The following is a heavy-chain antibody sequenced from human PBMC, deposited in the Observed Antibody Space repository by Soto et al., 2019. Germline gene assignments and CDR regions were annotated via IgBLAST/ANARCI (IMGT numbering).Heavy chain of an antibody. J-gene: IGHJ5*02. V-gene: IGHV4-39*01. CDR3: ARQCRGVTCHWFVP. CDR1: SCSIIRTIYS. CDR2: IFYSGST. D-gene: IGHD2-15*01. Sequence: SETLSLTCTVSSCSIIRTIYSWDWIRQPPGKGPEWIGSIFYSGSTYYNPSLKSRVTISVDTSKNQFSLTLTSVTAADTAVYYCARQCRGVTCHWFVPWGQGTLVTVSS.